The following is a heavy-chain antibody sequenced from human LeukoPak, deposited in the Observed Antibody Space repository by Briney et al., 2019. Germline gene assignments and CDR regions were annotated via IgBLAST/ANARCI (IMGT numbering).Heavy chain of an antibody. Sequence: GASVKVSCKASAYTFTGYYMHWVRHAPGQGLEWMGWINPNSGGTHYAQKFRGRVTMTRDTSISTAYMELSRLRSDDTAVYYCARDLAPSYCSSTSCYRGGSDYWGQGTLVTVSS. CDR2: INPNSGGT. J-gene: IGHJ4*02. CDR1: AYTFTGYY. V-gene: IGHV1-2*02. D-gene: IGHD2-2*01. CDR3: ARDLAPSYCSSTSCYRGGSDY.